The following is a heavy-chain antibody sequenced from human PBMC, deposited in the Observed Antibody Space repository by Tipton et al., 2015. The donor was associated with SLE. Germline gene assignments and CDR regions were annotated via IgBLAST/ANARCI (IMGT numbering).Heavy chain of an antibody. CDR3: AREGDDSSGSFSARSTFFDH. Sequence: TLSLTCSVSGGSIRSYYWTWIRQPPGKGLEWIGYVFYTGRTIYNSSLRSRLTMSVDTSNNQFSLKVNFVTAADTAVYYCAREGDDSSGSFSARSTFFDHWGQGTLVTVSS. V-gene: IGHV4-59*01. CDR1: GGSIRSYY. J-gene: IGHJ4*02. CDR2: VFYTGRT. D-gene: IGHD2-21*02.